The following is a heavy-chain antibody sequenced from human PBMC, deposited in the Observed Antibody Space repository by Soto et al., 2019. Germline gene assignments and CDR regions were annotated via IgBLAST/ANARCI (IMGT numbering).Heavy chain of an antibody. V-gene: IGHV3-53*01. CDR1: GFTVSNNY. CDR2: IYSGGYT. CDR3: APNPGGGGY. Sequence: EVQLVESGGGLIQPGGSLRLSCAVSGFTVSNNYMSWVRQAPGKGLEGVSVIYSGGYTAYGDSVKGRFTISRDNSKNQQILQMKSRGAEHRAVYYGAPNPGGGGYWGQGTLVTVSS. J-gene: IGHJ4*02. D-gene: IGHD2-8*01.